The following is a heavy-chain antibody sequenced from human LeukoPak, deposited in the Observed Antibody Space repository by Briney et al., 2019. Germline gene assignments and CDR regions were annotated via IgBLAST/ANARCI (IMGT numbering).Heavy chain of an antibody. CDR2: ISYDGSNK. V-gene: IGHV3-30*04. CDR3: GGYPPY. Sequence: GGSLRLSCAASGFTFSSYAMHWVRQAPGKGLEWVAVISYDGSNKYYADSVKGRFTISRDNSKNTLYLQMNTLRAEDTAVYDSGGYPPYWGQGTLVTVSS. D-gene: IGHD3-22*01. CDR1: GFTFSSYA. J-gene: IGHJ4*02.